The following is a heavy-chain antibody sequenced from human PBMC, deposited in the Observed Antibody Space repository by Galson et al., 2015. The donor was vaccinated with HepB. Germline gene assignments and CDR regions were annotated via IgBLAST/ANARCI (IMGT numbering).Heavy chain of an antibody. Sequence: SLRLSCAASGFTFSSYSMNWVRQAPGKGLEWVSYTSSSSSTIYYADSVKGRFTISRDNAKNSLFLQMNSLRVEDTAVYHCARNYYDSSGVFGYWGQGTLVTVSS. CDR2: TSSSSSTI. D-gene: IGHD3-22*01. V-gene: IGHV3-48*01. CDR1: GFTFSSYS. J-gene: IGHJ4*02. CDR3: ARNYYDSSGVFGY.